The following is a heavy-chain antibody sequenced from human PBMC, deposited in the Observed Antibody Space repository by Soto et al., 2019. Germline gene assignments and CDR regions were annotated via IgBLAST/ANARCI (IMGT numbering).Heavy chain of an antibody. J-gene: IGHJ4*02. Sequence: ASVKVSCKASGGTFSSYAISWVRQAPGQGLEWMGGIIPIFGTANYAQKFQGRVTITADESTSTAYMELSSLRSEDTAVYYCARTAYYYDSSGYSPDYWGQGTLVTVSS. D-gene: IGHD3-22*01. CDR2: IIPIFGTA. CDR3: ARTAYYYDSSGYSPDY. V-gene: IGHV1-69*13. CDR1: GGTFSSYA.